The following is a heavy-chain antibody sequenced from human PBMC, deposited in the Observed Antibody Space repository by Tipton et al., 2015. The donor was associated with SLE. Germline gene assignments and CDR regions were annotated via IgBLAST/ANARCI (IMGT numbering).Heavy chain of an antibody. CDR3: ATTEGVDGDSNWFDP. V-gene: IGHV4-34*01. CDR2: INHSGST. D-gene: IGHD4-17*01. J-gene: IGHJ5*02. CDR1: GGSFSSYH. Sequence: TLSLTCAVYGGSFSSYHWSWIRQPPGKGLEWIGEINHSGSTNYNPSLKSRITISVDTSKNQFSLKLSSVTAADTAVYYCATTEGVDGDSNWFDPWGQGTLVTVSS.